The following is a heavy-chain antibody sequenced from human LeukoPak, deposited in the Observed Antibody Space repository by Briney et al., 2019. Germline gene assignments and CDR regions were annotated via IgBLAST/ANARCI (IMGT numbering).Heavy chain of an antibody. CDR2: IYHSGST. V-gene: IGHV4-39*07. Sequence: SETLSLTCTVSGGSISSSSYYWGWIRQPPGKGLEWIGSIYHSGSTYYNPSLKSRVTISADTSKNQFSLKLSSVTATDTAVYYCARDFLAAGKNWFDPWGQGTLVTVSS. D-gene: IGHD6-13*01. CDR3: ARDFLAAGKNWFDP. J-gene: IGHJ5*02. CDR1: GGSISSSSYY.